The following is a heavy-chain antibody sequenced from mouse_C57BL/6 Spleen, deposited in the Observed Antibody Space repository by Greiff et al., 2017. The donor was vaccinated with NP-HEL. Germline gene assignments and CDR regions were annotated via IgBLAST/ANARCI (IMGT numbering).Heavy chain of an antibody. CDR1: GYAFSSYW. V-gene: IGHV1-80*01. D-gene: IGHD3-2*02. CDR2: IYPGDGDT. Sequence: QVHVKQSGAELVKPGASVKISCKASGYAFSSYWMNWVKQRPGKGLEWIGQIYPGDGDTNYNGKFKGKATLTADKSSSTAYMQLSSLTSEDSAVYFCARSDSSSYYFDYWGQGTTLTVSS. CDR3: ARSDSSSYYFDY. J-gene: IGHJ2*01.